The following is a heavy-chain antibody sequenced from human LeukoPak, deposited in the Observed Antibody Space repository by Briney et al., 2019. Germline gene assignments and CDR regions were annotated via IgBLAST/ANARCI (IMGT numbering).Heavy chain of an antibody. CDR1: GYTFTSYG. CDR3: ARLWNDDWFDP. V-gene: IGHV1-18*01. CDR2: ISAYNGNT. D-gene: IGHD1-1*01. Sequence: ASVMVSCKASGYTFTSYGISWVRQAPGQGLEWMGWISAYNGNTNYAQKLQGSVTVTTDTSTSTAYMELRSLRSDDTAVYYCARLWNDDWFDPWGQGTLVTVSS. J-gene: IGHJ5*02.